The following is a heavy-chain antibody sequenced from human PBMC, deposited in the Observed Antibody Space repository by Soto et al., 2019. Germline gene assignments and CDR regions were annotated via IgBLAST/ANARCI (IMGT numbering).Heavy chain of an antibody. CDR2: IKQDGREK. Sequence: EVQLVESGGGLVQPGGSLRLSCAASGFTFSSYWMSWVRQAPGKGLEWVANIKQDGREKYYVDSVKGRFTISRDNAKNSLYLQMNSLRAEDTAVYYCARDIRYSSSWYENWFDPWGQGTLVTVSS. CDR1: GFTFSSYW. CDR3: ARDIRYSSSWYENWFDP. J-gene: IGHJ5*02. V-gene: IGHV3-7*01. D-gene: IGHD6-13*01.